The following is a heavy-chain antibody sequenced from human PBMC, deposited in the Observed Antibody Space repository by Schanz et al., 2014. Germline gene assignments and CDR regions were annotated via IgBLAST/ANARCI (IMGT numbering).Heavy chain of an antibody. CDR2: ISSSSSYI. CDR1: GFTFSSYS. CDR3: ARDTSYGMDV. J-gene: IGHJ6*04. V-gene: IGHV3-21*01. Sequence: EADLVESGGGLIQRGESLRLSCSASGFTFSSYSMNWVRQAPGKGLEWVSSISSSSSYIYYADSVKGRFTISRDNAKISLYLQMNSLRVEDTAVYYCARDTSYGMDVWGKGTTVTVSS.